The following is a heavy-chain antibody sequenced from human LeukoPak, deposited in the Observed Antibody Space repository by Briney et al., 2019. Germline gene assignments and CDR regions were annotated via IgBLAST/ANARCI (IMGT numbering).Heavy chain of an antibody. CDR3: ARVQPGTMAGEGDAFDI. Sequence: GGSLRLSCAASGFTVSSNYMSWVRQAPGKGLEWVSVIYSGGSTYYADSVKGRFTISRDNSKNTLYLQMNSLRAEDTAVYYCARVQPGTMAGEGDAFDIWGQGTMVTVSS. CDR1: GFTVSSNY. J-gene: IGHJ3*02. D-gene: IGHD3-10*02. CDR2: IYSGGST. V-gene: IGHV3-66*01.